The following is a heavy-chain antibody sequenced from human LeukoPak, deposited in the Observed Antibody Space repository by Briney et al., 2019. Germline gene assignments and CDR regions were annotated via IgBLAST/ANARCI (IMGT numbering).Heavy chain of an antibody. CDR1: GYTFTGYY. J-gene: IGHJ4*02. Sequence: ASVKVSCKASGYTFTGYYMHWVRQAPGQGLEWMAWINPNSGGTNYAQRFQGRFTMTRDTAISTAYMELSRLRSDDTAGYYCARVNPGIVGATRYDYWGERTLGTVSS. CDR3: ARVNPGIVGATRYDY. D-gene: IGHD1-26*01. CDR2: INPNSGGT. V-gene: IGHV1-2*02.